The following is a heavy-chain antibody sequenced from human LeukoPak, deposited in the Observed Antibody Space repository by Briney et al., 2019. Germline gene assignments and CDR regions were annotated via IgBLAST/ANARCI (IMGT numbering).Heavy chain of an antibody. D-gene: IGHD6-19*01. CDR3: ARRVAGTSVDDWYFDL. J-gene: IGHJ2*01. CDR1: GGSISSYY. V-gene: IGHV4-59*01. CDR2: IYYSGST. Sequence: ASETLSLTCTVSGGSISSYYWSWIRQPPGKGLEWIGYIYYSGSTNYNPSLKSRVTISVDTSKNQFSLKLSSATAADTAVYYCARRVAGTSVDDWYFDLWGRGTLVTVSS.